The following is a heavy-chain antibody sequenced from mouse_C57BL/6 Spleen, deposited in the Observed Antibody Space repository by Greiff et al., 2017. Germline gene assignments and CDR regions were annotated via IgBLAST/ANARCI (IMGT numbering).Heavy chain of an antibody. CDR2: INPNNGGT. CDR1: GYTFTDYY. D-gene: IGHD2-4*01. J-gene: IGHJ4*01. Sequence: EVQLQQSGPELVKPGASVKISCKASGYTFTDYYMNWVKQSHGKSLEWIGDINPNNGGTSYNQKFKGKATLTVDKSSSTAYMELSSLTSEDSAVYSCAAYDYHYAMDYWGQGTSVTVSS. CDR3: AAYDYHYAMDY. V-gene: IGHV1-26*01.